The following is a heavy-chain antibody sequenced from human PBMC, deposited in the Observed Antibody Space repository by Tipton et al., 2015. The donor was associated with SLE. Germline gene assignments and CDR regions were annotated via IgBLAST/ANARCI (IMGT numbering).Heavy chain of an antibody. J-gene: IGHJ4*02. Sequence: TLSLTCTVSGGSISGYYWSWVRQPPGKGLEWIGYISFSGRTYYNPSLKSRVTISVDTSKNQFSLKLSSVTAADTAVYYCARAGRAWNLFDYWGQGTLVTVSS. CDR2: ISFSGRT. CDR1: GGSISGYY. D-gene: IGHD1-1*01. CDR3: ARAGRAWNLFDY. V-gene: IGHV4-59*08.